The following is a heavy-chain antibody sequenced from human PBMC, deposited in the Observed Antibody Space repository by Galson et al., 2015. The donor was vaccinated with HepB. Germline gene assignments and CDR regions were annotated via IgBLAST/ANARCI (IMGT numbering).Heavy chain of an antibody. Sequence: PALVKPTQTLTLTCTFSGFSLSTSGVGVGWIRQPPGKALEWLALIYWDDDKRYSPSLKSRLTITKDTSKNQVVLTMTNMDPVDTGTYYCAHRMYGGPPIDYWGQGTLVTVSS. CDR2: IYWDDDK. D-gene: IGHD4-23*01. J-gene: IGHJ4*02. CDR3: AHRMYGGPPIDY. V-gene: IGHV2-5*02. CDR1: GFSLSTSGVG.